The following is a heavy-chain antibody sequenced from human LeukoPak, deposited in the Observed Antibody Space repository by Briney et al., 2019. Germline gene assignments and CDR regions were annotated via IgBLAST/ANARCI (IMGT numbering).Heavy chain of an antibody. CDR2: ISGSGGST. J-gene: IGHJ4*02. CDR1: GFTFSSYG. CDR3: ARGPIVGATDDY. Sequence: PGGSLRLSCAASGFTFSSYGMSWVRQAPEKGLEWVSAISGSGGSTYYADSVKGRFTISRDNSKNTLYLQMNSLRAEDTAVYYCARGPIVGATDDYWGQGTLVTVSS. V-gene: IGHV3-23*01. D-gene: IGHD1-26*01.